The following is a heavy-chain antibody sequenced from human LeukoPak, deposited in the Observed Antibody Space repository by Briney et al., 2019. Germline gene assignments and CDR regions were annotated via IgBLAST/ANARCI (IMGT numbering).Heavy chain of an antibody. J-gene: IGHJ4*02. D-gene: IGHD3-10*01. CDR3: ARLSPVGGSGYYFDY. V-gene: IGHV5-51*01. CDR1: GYSFTSYW. Sequence: PGESLKISCKGSGYSFTSYWIGWVRQMPGKGLEWMGIIYPGDSDTRYSPSFQGQVTISADKSISTAYLQWSSLNASDPAMYYCARLSPVGGSGYYFDYWRQGTLVTVPS. CDR2: IYPGDSDT.